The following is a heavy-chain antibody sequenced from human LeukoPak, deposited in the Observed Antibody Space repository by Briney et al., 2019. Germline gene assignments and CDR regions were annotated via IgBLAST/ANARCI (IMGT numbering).Heavy chain of an antibody. Sequence: PGGSLRLSCAASGFTVSSNYMSWVRQAPGKGLEWVSGINWNGGSTGYADSVKGRFTISRDNAKNSLYLQMNSLRAEDTALYYCARGRIIRGYFDYWGQGTLVTVSS. CDR3: ARGRIIRGYFDY. CDR2: INWNGGST. CDR1: GFTVSSNY. J-gene: IGHJ4*02. V-gene: IGHV3-20*04. D-gene: IGHD2/OR15-2a*01.